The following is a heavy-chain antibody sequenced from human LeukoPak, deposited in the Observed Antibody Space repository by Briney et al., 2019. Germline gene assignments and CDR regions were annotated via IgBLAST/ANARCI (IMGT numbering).Heavy chain of an antibody. CDR1: GYVFINYG. D-gene: IGHD3-3*01. J-gene: IGHJ4*02. V-gene: IGHV1-18*01. CDR2: INTYKGNT. CDR3: ARALSDDFWSGYQDY. Sequence: ASVKVSCKTSGYVFINYGIAWVRQAPGQGLEWMGWINTYKGNTTYAPKLQGRVTMTADTSTSTAYMELRSLRSDDTAVYYCARALSDDFWSGYQDYWGQGALVTVSS.